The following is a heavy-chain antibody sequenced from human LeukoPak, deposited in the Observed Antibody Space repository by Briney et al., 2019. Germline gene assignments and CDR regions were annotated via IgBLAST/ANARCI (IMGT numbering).Heavy chain of an antibody. J-gene: IGHJ4*02. V-gene: IGHV3-33*01. Sequence: GGSLRLSCAASRFTFSNHGMHWVRQAPGKGLDWGAVIWYDGSNKYYADSVKGRFTISRDNSKNTLYLQMNSLRVEDTAVYYCARDLSSRRLDYWGEGTLVTVSS. CDR3: ARDLSSRRLDY. D-gene: IGHD5/OR15-5a*01. CDR2: IWYDGSNK. CDR1: RFTFSNHG.